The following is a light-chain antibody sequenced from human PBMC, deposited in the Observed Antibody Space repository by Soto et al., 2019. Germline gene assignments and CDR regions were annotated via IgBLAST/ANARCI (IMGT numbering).Light chain of an antibody. CDR2: GAS. J-gene: IGKJ1*01. V-gene: IGKV3-15*01. CDR3: QQSYSTPQT. Sequence: ETVLTQSPATLSLSPGESATLSCRASQSVSSNLAWYQQKPGQAPRLLIYGASTRATGIPARFSGSGSGTEFTLTISSLQPEDFATYYCQQSYSTPQTFGQGTKVDIK. CDR1: QSVSSN.